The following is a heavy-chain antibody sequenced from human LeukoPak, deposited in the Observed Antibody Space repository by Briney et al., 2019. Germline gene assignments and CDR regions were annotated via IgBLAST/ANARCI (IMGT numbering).Heavy chain of an antibody. V-gene: IGHV3-48*03. CDR3: ARDRGVYGGNSYRFDY. J-gene: IGHJ4*02. CDR1: GFTFSSYE. Sequence: GGSLRLSYAASGFTFSSYEMNWVRQAPGKGLEWVSYIGSSGSTTYDADSVKGRFTISRDNSKNSLYLQMNSLRAEDTAVYYCARDRGVYGGNSYRFDYWGQGTLVTVSS. D-gene: IGHD4-23*01. CDR2: IGSSGSTT.